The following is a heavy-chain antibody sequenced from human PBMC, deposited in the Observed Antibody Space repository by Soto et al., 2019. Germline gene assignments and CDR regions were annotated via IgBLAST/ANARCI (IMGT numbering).Heavy chain of an antibody. CDR2: IIPIFGTA. J-gene: IGHJ5*02. D-gene: IGHD1-26*01. CDR3: ARDGELHREFAP. Sequence: QVKLVQSGAEVKKPGSSVKVSCKASGGTFSSYAISWVRQSPGQGLEWMGGIIPIFGTANYAQKFQGRVTIPADEATSTAYMELSSLRSEDTAVYYWARDGELHREFAPWGQGTLVTVSS. V-gene: IGHV1-69*01. CDR1: GGTFSSYA.